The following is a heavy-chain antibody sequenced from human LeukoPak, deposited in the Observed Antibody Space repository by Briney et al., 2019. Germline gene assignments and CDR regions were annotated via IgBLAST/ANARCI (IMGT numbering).Heavy chain of an antibody. J-gene: IGHJ5*02. Sequence: SETLSLTCTVSGGSISSSSYYWGWIRQPPGKGLEWTGSIYYSGSTYYNPSLKSRVTISVDTSKNQFSLKLSSVTAADTAVYYCARHGSSSSGWLDPWGQGTLVTVSS. CDR3: ARHGSSSSGWLDP. CDR2: IYYSGST. V-gene: IGHV4-39*01. D-gene: IGHD6-6*01. CDR1: GGSISSSSYY.